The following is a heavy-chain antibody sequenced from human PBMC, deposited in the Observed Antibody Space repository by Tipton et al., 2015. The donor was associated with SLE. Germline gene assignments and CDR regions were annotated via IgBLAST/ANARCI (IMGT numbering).Heavy chain of an antibody. CDR1: GYTFSSYA. Sequence: QSGAEVKKPGASVKVSCKASGYTFSSYAIDWVRQAPGQRPEWMGWINAGNGNTKLSQKFQGRLTITRDTSANTVYMELSSLRFEDTALYYCARDSLNYDFSTGSPIQYFHYGMDVWGQGTTVTVSS. J-gene: IGHJ6*02. V-gene: IGHV1-3*01. D-gene: IGHD3-3*01. CDR3: ARDSLNYDFSTGSPIQYFHYGMDV. CDR2: INAGNGNT.